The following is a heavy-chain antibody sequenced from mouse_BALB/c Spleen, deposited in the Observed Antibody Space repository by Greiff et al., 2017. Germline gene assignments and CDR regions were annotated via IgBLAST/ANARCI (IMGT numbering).Heavy chain of an antibody. J-gene: IGHJ2*01. CDR2: ISYDGSN. V-gene: IGHV3-6*02. CDR3: ARDHDYYFDY. Sequence: EVQLQQSGPGLVKPSQSLSLTCSVTGYSITSGYYWNWIRQFPGNKLEWMGYISYDGSNNYNPSLKNRISITRDTSKNQFFLKLNSVTTEDTATYYCARDHDYYFDYWGQGTTLTVSS. D-gene: IGHD2-4*01. CDR1: GYSITSGYY.